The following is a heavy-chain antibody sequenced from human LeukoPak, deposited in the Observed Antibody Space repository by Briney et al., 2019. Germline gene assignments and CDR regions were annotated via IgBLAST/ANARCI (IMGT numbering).Heavy chain of an antibody. CDR1: GYTFTSYY. Sequence: EASVKVSCKASGYTFTSYYMHWVRQAPGQGLEWMGIINPSGGSTSYAQKFQGRVTMTRDMSTSTVYMELSSLRSEDTAVYYCARGGYYDSSGYYYTSDAFDIWGQGTMVTVSS. CDR2: INPSGGST. V-gene: IGHV1-46*01. CDR3: ARGGYYDSSGYYYTSDAFDI. J-gene: IGHJ3*02. D-gene: IGHD3-22*01.